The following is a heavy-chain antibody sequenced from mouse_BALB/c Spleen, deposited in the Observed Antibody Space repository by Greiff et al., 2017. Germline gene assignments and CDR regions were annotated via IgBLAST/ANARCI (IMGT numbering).Heavy chain of an antibody. CDR2: INPSNGGT. J-gene: IGHJ4*01. Sequence: VQLQQSGPALVKPGASVKMSCKASGYTFTSYVMHWVKQKPGQGLEWIGYINPSNGGTSYNQKFKGKATLTVDKSSSTAFIHLNSLTSEDSAVYYCAREEYDAMDYWGQGTSVTVSA. CDR3: AREEYDAMDY. V-gene: IGHV1-14*01. CDR1: GYTFTSYV.